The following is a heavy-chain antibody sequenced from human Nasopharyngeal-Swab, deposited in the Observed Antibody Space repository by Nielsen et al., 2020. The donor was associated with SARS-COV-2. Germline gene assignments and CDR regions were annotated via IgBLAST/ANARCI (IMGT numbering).Heavy chain of an antibody. J-gene: IGHJ4*02. CDR3: ASFASDCSGGSCYLSSFDY. D-gene: IGHD2-15*01. CDR2: IIPIFGTA. CDR1: GGTFSSYA. Sequence: SVKVSCKASGGTFSSYAISWVRQAPGQGLEWMGGIIPIFGTANYAQKLQGRVTMTTDTSTSTAYMELRSLRSDDTAVYYCASFASDCSGGSCYLSSFDYWGQGTLVTVSS. V-gene: IGHV1-69*05.